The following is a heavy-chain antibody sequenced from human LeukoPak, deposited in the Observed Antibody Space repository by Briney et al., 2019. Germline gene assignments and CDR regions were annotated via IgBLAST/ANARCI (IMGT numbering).Heavy chain of an antibody. CDR3: ARSRDKNTYGYAY. CDR1: GFTFSSSS. J-gene: IGHJ4*02. D-gene: IGHD5-18*01. CDR2: ISSSSSTI. V-gene: IGHV3-48*01. Sequence: PGESLRLSCAASGFTFSSSSMNWVRQAPGKGLERVSYISSSSSTIYYTDSGKGRFTISRDNAKNSLYLQINNLRAEDTAVYYCARSRDKNTYGYAYWGQGTLVTVSS.